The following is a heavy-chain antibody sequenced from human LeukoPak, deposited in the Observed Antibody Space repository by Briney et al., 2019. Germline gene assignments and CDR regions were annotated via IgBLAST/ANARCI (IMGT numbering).Heavy chain of an antibody. CDR2: INHSGST. Sequence: SETLSLTCAVYGGSFSGYYWSWIRQPPGKGLEWIGEINHSGSTNYNPSLKSRVTISVDTSKNQFSLKLSSVTAADTAVYYCARDRSSWSSYFDYWGQGTLVTVSS. J-gene: IGHJ4*02. CDR1: GGSFSGYY. CDR3: ARDRSSWSSYFDY. D-gene: IGHD6-13*01. V-gene: IGHV4-34*01.